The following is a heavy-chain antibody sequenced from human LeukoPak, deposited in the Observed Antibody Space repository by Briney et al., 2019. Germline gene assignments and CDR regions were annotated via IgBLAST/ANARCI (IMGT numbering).Heavy chain of an antibody. Sequence: ASVKLSCKVSGYTFTDYYMHWVPQAPGKGLEWMGLVDPEDGETIYAEKFQGRVTITADTSTDTAYMELSSLRSEDTAVYYCVVVPAAIRNSVWFDPWGQGTLVTVSS. V-gene: IGHV1-69-2*01. CDR1: GYTFTDYY. J-gene: IGHJ5*02. CDR3: VVVPAAIRNSVWFDP. D-gene: IGHD2-2*02. CDR2: VDPEDGET.